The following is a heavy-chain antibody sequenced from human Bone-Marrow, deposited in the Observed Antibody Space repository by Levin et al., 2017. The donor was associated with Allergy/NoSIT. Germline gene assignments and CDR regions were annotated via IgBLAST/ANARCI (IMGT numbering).Heavy chain of an antibody. CDR1: GFTFSSSW. Sequence: QPGGSLRLSCAASGFTFSSSWMHWVRQGPGKGLLWVSCISSDGRKTMYADSLKGRITISRDNAKNTLYLVMSSLRADDTAVYYCARDNLYGGPEYWGQGTLVTVSS. CDR2: ISSDGRKT. V-gene: IGHV3-74*03. J-gene: IGHJ4*02. D-gene: IGHD4-23*01. CDR3: ARDNLYGGPEY.